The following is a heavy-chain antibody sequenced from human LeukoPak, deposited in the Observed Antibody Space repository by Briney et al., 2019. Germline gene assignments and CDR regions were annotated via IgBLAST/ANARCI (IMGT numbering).Heavy chain of an antibody. CDR1: GFTFSSYS. Sequence: GGSLRLSCAASGFTFSSYSMNWVRQAPGKGLEWVSSISSSSSYIYYADSVKGRFTISRDNAKNSLYLQMNSLRAEDTAVYYCARVSTTWIQLWSIYYYYMDVWGKGTTVTISS. CDR2: ISSSSSYI. J-gene: IGHJ6*03. CDR3: ARVSTTWIQLWSIYYYYMDV. V-gene: IGHV3-21*01. D-gene: IGHD5-18*01.